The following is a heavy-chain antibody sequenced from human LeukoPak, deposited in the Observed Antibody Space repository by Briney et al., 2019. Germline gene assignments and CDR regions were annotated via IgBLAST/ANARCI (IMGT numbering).Heavy chain of an antibody. V-gene: IGHV4-34*01. CDR1: GGPFSDYY. CDR3: ARGSGITIFGVVTQ. Sequence: SETLSLTCAVYGGPFSDYYWSWIRQPPGKGLEWIGKINHSGSTNYRPSLKSRVTISVDTSKNQFSLKLSSVTAADTAVYYCARGSGITIFGVVTQWGQGTLVTVSS. D-gene: IGHD3-3*01. J-gene: IGHJ4*02. CDR2: INHSGST.